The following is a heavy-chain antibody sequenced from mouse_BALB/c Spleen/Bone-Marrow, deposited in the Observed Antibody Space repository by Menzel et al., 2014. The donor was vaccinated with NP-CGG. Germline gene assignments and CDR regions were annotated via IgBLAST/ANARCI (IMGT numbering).Heavy chain of an antibody. CDR1: GFTFSSYG. CDR3: GRNYYGSSYYFDY. CDR2: ISSGGSYT. V-gene: IGHV5-6*01. D-gene: IGHD1-1*01. Sequence: EVQGVESGGDLVKPGGSLKLSCVASGFTFSSYGMPWVRQTPDKRLEWVATISSGGSYTYYPDSVKGRFTISRDNAKNTLYLQMSSLKSEDTAMYYCGRNYYGSSYYFDYWGQGTPLTVSS. J-gene: IGHJ2*01.